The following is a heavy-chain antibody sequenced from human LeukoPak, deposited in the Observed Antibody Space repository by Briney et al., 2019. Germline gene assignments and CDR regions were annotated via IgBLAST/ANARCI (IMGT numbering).Heavy chain of an antibody. Sequence: GSLRLSFAASGFPFSDYYMSGIRRAPGKGLEWVSYISSSGSTIYYADSVKGRFTISRDNAKNSLFLQMNSLRAEDTAVYYCARDRGAYSSYWVNFDYWGQGTLVTVSS. V-gene: IGHV3-11*04. CDR3: ARDRGAYSSYWVNFDY. J-gene: IGHJ4*02. CDR1: GFPFSDYY. CDR2: ISSSGSTI. D-gene: IGHD6-6*01.